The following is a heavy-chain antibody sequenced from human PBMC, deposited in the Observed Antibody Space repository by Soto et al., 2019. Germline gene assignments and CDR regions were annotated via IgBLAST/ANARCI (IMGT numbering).Heavy chain of an antibody. D-gene: IGHD6-19*01. V-gene: IGHV3-33*01. CDR3: ARDRYSSGWYDFDY. CDR1: GFTFSSYG. CDR2: IWYDGSNT. Sequence: QVQLVESGGGVVQPGRSLRLSCAASGFTFSSYGMHWVRQAPGKGLEWVAVIWYDGSNTYYADSVKGRFTISRDNSKNTLYLQMNSLRADDTAVYYCARDRYSSGWYDFDYWGQGTLVTVSS. J-gene: IGHJ4*02.